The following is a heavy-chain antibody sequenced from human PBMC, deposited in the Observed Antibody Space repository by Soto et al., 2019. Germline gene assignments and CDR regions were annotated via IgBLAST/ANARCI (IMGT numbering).Heavy chain of an antibody. CDR1: GGTFSSYT. Sequence: GASVKVSCKASGGTFSSYTISWVRQAPGQGLEWMGRIIPILGIANYAQKIQGRVTITADKSTSTAYMELSSLRSEDTAVYYCGRVFIYDYIWGSYRSSRWFDPWGQGTLVTVSS. CDR3: GRVFIYDYIWGSYRSSRWFDP. CDR2: IIPILGIA. D-gene: IGHD3-16*02. V-gene: IGHV1-69*02. J-gene: IGHJ5*02.